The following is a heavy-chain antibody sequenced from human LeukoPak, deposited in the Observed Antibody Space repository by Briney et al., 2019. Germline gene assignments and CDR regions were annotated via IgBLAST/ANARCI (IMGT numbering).Heavy chain of an antibody. CDR2: ISISGDRT. D-gene: IGHD6-6*01. CDR1: EFTFSNHA. CDR3: ANEIRPNDY. Sequence: GGSLRLSCAASEFTFSNHAMTWVRQAPGKGLEWVSSISISGDRTYYADSVKGRFTISRDNSKNTVYLQMNSPGAEDTAIYYCANEIRPNDYWGQGTLVTVSS. V-gene: IGHV3-23*01. J-gene: IGHJ4*02.